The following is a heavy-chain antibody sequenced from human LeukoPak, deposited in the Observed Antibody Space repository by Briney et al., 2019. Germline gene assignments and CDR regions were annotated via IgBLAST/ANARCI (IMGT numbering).Heavy chain of an antibody. Sequence: PGGSLRLSCTVSGFTFSSCAMSWVRQAPGKGLEWVSAISNGGGSTNYADSVKGRFTVSRDNSKNTLYLQMNSLRAEDTAVYYCAKSHLCDSSAYGVYFDHWGQGTLVTVSS. J-gene: IGHJ4*02. CDR3: AKSHLCDSSAYGVYFDH. D-gene: IGHD3-22*01. V-gene: IGHV3-23*01. CDR1: GFTFSSCA. CDR2: ISNGGGST.